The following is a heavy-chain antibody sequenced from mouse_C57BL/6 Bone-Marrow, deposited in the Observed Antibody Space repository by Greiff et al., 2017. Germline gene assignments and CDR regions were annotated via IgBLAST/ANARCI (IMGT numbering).Heavy chain of an antibody. Sequence: EVQLVESGGDLVKPGGSLKLSCAASGFTFSSYGMSWVRQTPDKRLEWVATISSGGSYTYYPDSVKGRFTISRDNAKKTLYLHMSSLKSEDTAMYYCARHPITTVVAPWYFDVWGTGTTVTVSS. CDR1: GFTFSSYG. D-gene: IGHD1-1*01. CDR2: ISSGGSYT. CDR3: ARHPITTVVAPWYFDV. V-gene: IGHV5-6*01. J-gene: IGHJ1*03.